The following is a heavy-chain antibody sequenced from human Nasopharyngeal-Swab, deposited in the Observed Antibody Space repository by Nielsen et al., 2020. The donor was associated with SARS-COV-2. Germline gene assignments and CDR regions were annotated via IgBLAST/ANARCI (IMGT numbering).Heavy chain of an antibody. V-gene: IGHV3-66*01. Sequence: GESLKISCAASGFTVSSNYMSWVRQAPGKGLEWVSVIYSGGSTYYADSVKGRFTISRDNSKNTLYLQMNSLRAEDTAVYYCASSPYYYCGMDVWGQGTTVTVSS. CDR1: GFTVSSNY. J-gene: IGHJ6*02. CDR2: IYSGGST. CDR3: ASSPYYYCGMDV.